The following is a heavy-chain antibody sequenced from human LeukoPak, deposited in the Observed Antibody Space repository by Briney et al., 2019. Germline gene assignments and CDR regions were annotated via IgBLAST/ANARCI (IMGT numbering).Heavy chain of an antibody. CDR2: IKQDGSEI. V-gene: IGHV3-7*01. CDR3: ARDKIVGPTTLDY. Sequence: GGSLRLSCAASGFTFSGYWMSWVRQTPEKGLEWVATIKQDGSEIYYVASVKGRFTISRDNAGNSLYLQMNSLRADDTAVYYCARDKIVGPTTLDYWGQGTLVTVSS. D-gene: IGHD1-26*01. J-gene: IGHJ4*02. CDR1: GFTFSGYW.